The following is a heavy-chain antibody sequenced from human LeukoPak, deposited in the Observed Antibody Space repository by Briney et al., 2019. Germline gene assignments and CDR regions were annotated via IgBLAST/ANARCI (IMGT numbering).Heavy chain of an antibody. CDR1: GGSISSGGYY. CDR2: IYYSGST. V-gene: IGHV4-31*03. CDR3: ARTRRPVAVAGPYYFDY. D-gene: IGHD6-19*01. J-gene: IGHJ4*02. Sequence: SQTLSLTCTVSGGSISSGGYYWSWIRQHPGKGLEWIGYIYYSGSTYYNPSPKSRVTISVDTSKNQFSLKLSSVTAADTAVYYCARTRRPVAVAGPYYFDYWGQGTLVTVSS.